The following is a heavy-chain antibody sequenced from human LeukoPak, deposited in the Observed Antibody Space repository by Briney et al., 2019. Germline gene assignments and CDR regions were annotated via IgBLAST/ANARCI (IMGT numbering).Heavy chain of an antibody. D-gene: IGHD6-6*01. CDR3: AREYSSSGEAFDI. CDR1: GVSISSHY. V-gene: IGHV4-59*11. J-gene: IGHJ3*02. CDR2: IYYSGST. Sequence: SETLSLTCTVSGVSISSHYWSWIRQPPGKGLEWIGYIYYSGSTNYNPSLKSRVTISVDTSKNQFSLKLSSVTAADTAVYYCAREYSSSGEAFDIWGQGTMVTVSS.